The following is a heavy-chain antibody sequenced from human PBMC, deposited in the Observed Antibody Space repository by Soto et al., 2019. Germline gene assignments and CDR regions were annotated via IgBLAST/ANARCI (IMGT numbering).Heavy chain of an antibody. D-gene: IGHD3-10*01. CDR3: ASLPGYYYGSGSQDRSFDY. CDR2: IKQDGSEK. CDR1: GFTFSSYW. J-gene: IGHJ4*02. V-gene: IGHV3-7*01. Sequence: EMQLVESGGGLVQPGGSLRLSCAASGFTFSSYWMSWVRQAPGKGLEWVANIKQDGSEKYYVDSVKGRFTISRDNAKNSLYLQMNSLRAEDTAVYYCASLPGYYYGSGSQDRSFDYWGQGTLVTVSS.